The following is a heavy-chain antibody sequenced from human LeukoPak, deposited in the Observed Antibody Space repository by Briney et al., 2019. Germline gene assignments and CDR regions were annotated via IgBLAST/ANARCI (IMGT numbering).Heavy chain of an antibody. V-gene: IGHV3-30*18. J-gene: IGHJ3*02. CDR1: GFTFSSYG. CDR2: ISCDGSNK. Sequence: GGSLRLSCAASGFTFSSYGMHWVRQAPGKGLEWVAVISCDGSNKYYADSVKGRFTISRDNSKNTLYLQMNSLRAEDTAVYYCAKDPVAAAGDGDAFDIWGQGTMVTVSS. D-gene: IGHD6-13*01. CDR3: AKDPVAAAGDGDAFDI.